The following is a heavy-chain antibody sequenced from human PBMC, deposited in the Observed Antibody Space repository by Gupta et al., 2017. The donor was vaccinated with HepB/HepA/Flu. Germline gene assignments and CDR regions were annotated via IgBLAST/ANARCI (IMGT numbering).Heavy chain of an antibody. J-gene: IGHJ5*02. CDR2: ISAYNGNT. Sequence: QVPLVQSGAEVKKPGASVKVSCKASGYTFTSYGISWVRQAPGQGLEWMGWISAYNGNTNYAQKLQGRVTMTTDTSTSTAYMELRSLRSDDTAVYYCARAGDIVVVPAAPYNWFDPWGQGTLVTVSS. CDR3: ARAGDIVVVPAAPYNWFDP. CDR1: GYTFTSYG. V-gene: IGHV1-18*01. D-gene: IGHD2-2*01.